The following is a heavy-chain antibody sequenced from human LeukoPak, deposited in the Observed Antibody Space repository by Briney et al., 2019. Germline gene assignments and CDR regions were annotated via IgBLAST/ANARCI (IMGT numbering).Heavy chain of an antibody. Sequence: SETLSLTCSVSGGSISSLYWSWIRQSPGKGLEWIGYIYYSGSTNYNPSLKSRVTISLDTSKSQFSLKLTSVTAADTAVYYCARAPIPYDRSRTDYRFDPWGQGTLVTVAS. V-gene: IGHV4-59*01. D-gene: IGHD3-22*01. CDR3: ARAPIPYDRSRTDYRFDP. J-gene: IGHJ5*02. CDR2: IYYSGST. CDR1: GGSISSLY.